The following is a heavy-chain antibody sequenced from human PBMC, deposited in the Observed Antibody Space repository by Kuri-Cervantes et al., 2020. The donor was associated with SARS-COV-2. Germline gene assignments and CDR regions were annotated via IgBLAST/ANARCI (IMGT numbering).Heavy chain of an antibody. D-gene: IGHD1-20*01. CDR3: AREPTINWSDIGNSLDV. CDR2: MSYDGGKI. Sequence: GESLKISCAASGFSFSTYAMHWVRQAPGKGLEWVAGMSYDGGKIYYADSLKGRFTISRDNSKNTLYVQMVSLRPEDTAVYYCAREPTINWSDIGNSLDVWGKGTGVNVAS. V-gene: IGHV3-30*04. J-gene: IGHJ6*04. CDR1: GFSFSTYA.